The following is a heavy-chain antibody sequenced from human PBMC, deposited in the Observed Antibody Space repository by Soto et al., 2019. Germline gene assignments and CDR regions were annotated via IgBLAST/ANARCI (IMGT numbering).Heavy chain of an antibody. D-gene: IGHD3-22*01. CDR2: ISSSSSYI. CDR3: ARKYYYDSSGYFWFDP. V-gene: IGHV3-21*01. Sequence: LRLSCAASGFTFSSYSMNWVRQAPGKGLEWVSSISSSSSYIYYADSVKGRFTISRDNAKNSLYLQMNSLRAEDTAVYYCARKYYYDSSGYFWFDPWGQGTLVTVSS. J-gene: IGHJ5*02. CDR1: GFTFSSYS.